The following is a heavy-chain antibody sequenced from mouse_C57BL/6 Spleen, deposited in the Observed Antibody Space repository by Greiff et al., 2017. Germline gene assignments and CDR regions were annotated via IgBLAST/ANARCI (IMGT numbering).Heavy chain of an antibody. Sequence: EVQLQQSGPELVKPGASVKISCKASGYTFTDYYMNWVKQSHGKSLEWIGDINPNNGGTSYNQKFKGKATLTVDKSSSTAYMELRSLTSEDSAVYYCARRVITGIFDYWGQGTTLTVSS. CDR1: GYTFTDYY. CDR2: INPNNGGT. CDR3: ARRVITGIFDY. V-gene: IGHV1-26*01. D-gene: IGHD4-1*01. J-gene: IGHJ2*01.